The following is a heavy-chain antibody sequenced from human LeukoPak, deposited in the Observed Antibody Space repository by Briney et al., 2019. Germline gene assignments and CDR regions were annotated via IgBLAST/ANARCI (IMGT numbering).Heavy chain of an antibody. CDR3: AREGYYGSGSPPSLYFDY. CDR1: GFPFSSYW. Sequence: GGSLRLSCVASGFPFSSYWMTWVRQAPGKGLEWVANIKQDGSKKSYVDSVKGRFTISRDNSRSTLYLQMNSLRPEDTAIYYCAREGYYGSGSPPSLYFDYWGQGTLVTVSS. CDR2: IKQDGSKK. J-gene: IGHJ4*02. D-gene: IGHD3-10*01. V-gene: IGHV3-7*01.